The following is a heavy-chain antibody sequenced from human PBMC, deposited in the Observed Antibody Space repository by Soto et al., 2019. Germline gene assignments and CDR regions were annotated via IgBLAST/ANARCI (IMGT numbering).Heavy chain of an antibody. J-gene: IGHJ6*02. CDR1: GYTFTSYY. CDR2: INPSGGST. CDR3: ARDFGKQQLHYGMDV. V-gene: IGHV1-46*01. Sequence: QVQLVQSGAEVKKPGASVKVSCKASGYTFTSYYMHWVRQAPGQGLEWMGIINPSGGSTSYAQKFQGRVTMTRDTSTSTVYMELSSLRSEDTAVYYCARDFGKQQLHYGMDVWGQGTTVTASS. D-gene: IGHD6-13*01.